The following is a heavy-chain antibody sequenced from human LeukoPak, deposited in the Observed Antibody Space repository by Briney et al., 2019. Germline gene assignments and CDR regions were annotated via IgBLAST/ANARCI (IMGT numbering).Heavy chain of an antibody. CDR3: ARVGKDIVVVPAAKGAFDI. J-gene: IGHJ3*02. D-gene: IGHD2-2*01. Sequence: ASVKVSCKASGYTFTGYYMHWVRQAPGQGLEWMGWINPNSGGTNNAQKFQGRVTMTRDTSISTAYMELSRLRSDDTAVYYCARVGKDIVVVPAAKGAFDIWGQGTMVTVSS. V-gene: IGHV1-2*02. CDR1: GYTFTGYY. CDR2: INPNSGGT.